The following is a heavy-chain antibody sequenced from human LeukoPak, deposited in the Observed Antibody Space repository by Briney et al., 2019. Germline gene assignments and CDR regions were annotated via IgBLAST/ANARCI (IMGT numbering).Heavy chain of an antibody. J-gene: IGHJ3*02. CDR1: GYTLTELS. CDR3: ATDRPSAHSMIVVVDAFDI. Sequence: ASVNVSCKVSGYTLTELSMHWVRQAPGKGLEWMGGFDPEDGETIYAQKFQGRVTMTEDTSTDTAYNELSSLRSEDTAVYYCATDRPSAHSMIVVVDAFDIWGQGTMVTVSS. CDR2: FDPEDGET. V-gene: IGHV1-24*01. D-gene: IGHD3-22*01.